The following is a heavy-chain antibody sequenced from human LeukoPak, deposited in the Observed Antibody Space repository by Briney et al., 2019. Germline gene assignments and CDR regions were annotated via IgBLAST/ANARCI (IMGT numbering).Heavy chain of an antibody. CDR1: GFTFSTYA. CDR2: KSYDGSKR. CDR3: ARDYDTSGSYFDFFDY. J-gene: IGHJ4*02. V-gene: IGHV3-30-3*01. D-gene: IGHD3-22*01. Sequence: GRSLRLSCAASGFTFSTYAVHWVRQAPGKGLEWVAVKSYDGSKRYYADSVKGRFTISRDNSKNAFLQMNSLRAEDTAVYYCARDYDTSGSYFDFFDYWGQGTLVTVSS.